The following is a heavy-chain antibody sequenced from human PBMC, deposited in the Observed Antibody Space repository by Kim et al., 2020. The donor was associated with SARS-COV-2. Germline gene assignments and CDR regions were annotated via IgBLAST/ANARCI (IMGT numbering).Heavy chain of an antibody. CDR3: ARHHPPPVYDSSGYTDY. V-gene: IGHV4-39*01. CDR1: GGSISSSSYY. J-gene: IGHJ4*02. D-gene: IGHD3-22*01. CDR2: IYYSGST. Sequence: SETLSLTCTVSGGSISSSSYYWGWIRQPPGKGLEWIGSIYYSGSTYYNPSLKSRVTISVDTSKNQFSLKLSSVTAADTAVYYCARHHPPPVYDSSGYTDYWGQGTLVTVSS.